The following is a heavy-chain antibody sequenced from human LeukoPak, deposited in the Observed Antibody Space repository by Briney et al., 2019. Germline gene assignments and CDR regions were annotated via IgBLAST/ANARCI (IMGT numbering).Heavy chain of an antibody. D-gene: IGHD4-17*01. Sequence: GASVKVSCKASGYIFTDYYIHWVRQAPGQGLEWMGWINPDSGGTNYAQKLQGRVTMTTDTSTSTAYMELRSLRSDDTAVYYCARASLRPYSFDYWGQGTLVTVPS. J-gene: IGHJ4*02. CDR1: GYIFTDYY. CDR3: ARASLRPYSFDY. V-gene: IGHV1-2*02. CDR2: INPDSGGT.